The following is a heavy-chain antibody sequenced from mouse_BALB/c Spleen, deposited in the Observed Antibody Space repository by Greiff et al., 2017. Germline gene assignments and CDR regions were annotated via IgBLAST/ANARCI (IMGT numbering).Heavy chain of an antibody. D-gene: IGHD1-1*01. CDR3: TRDRGDYGLATGPFAY. Sequence: EVKVVESGGGLVKPGGSLKLSCAASGFTFSSYTMSWVRQTPEKRLEWVATISSGGSYTYYPDSVKGRFTISRDNAKNTLYLQMSSLKSEDTAMYYCTRDRGDYGLATGPFAYWGQGTLVTVSA. J-gene: IGHJ3*01. CDR1: GFTFSSYT. V-gene: IGHV5-6-4*01. CDR2: ISSGGSYT.